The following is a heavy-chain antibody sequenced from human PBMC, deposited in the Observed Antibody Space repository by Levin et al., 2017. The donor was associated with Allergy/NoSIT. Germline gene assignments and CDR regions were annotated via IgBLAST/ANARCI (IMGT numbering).Heavy chain of an antibody. V-gene: IGHV3-33*01. Sequence: LSLTCAASGFTFSSYGMHWVCQAPGKGLEWVAVIWYDGSNKYYADSVKGRFTISRDNSKNTLYLQMNSLRAEDTAVYYCARGAGGGDCYPGDTLCEYFDYWGQGTLVTVSS. CDR1: GFTFSSYG. D-gene: IGHD2-21*02. CDR3: ARGAGGGDCYPGDTLCEYFDY. CDR2: IWYDGSNK. J-gene: IGHJ4*02.